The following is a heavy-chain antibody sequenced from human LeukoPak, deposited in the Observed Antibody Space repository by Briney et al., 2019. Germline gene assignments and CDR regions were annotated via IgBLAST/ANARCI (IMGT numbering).Heavy chain of an antibody. D-gene: IGHD6-25*01. CDR2: VAHDGSFT. CDR3: AREMSGYYPHY. CDR1: GFRLSDYA. V-gene: IGHV3-30*04. Sequence: GGSLRLSCAASGFRLSDYAMNWVRQAPGKGLEWVAIVAHDGSFTSYADSVKGRFSITRDDSTLYLEMNSLRVEDTALYYCAREMSGYYPHYWGQGTLLPVSS. J-gene: IGHJ4*02.